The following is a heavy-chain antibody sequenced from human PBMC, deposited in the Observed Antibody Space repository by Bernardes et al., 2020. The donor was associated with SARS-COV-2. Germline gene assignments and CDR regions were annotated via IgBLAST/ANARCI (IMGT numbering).Heavy chain of an antibody. V-gene: IGHV3-9*01. CDR2: ISWNSGSI. CDR1: GFTFDDYA. Sequence: GGSLRLSCAASGFTFDDYAMHWVRQAPGKGLEWVSGISWNSGSIGYADSVKGRFTISRDNAKNSLYLQMNSLRAEDTALYYCASLGAGTFEYWGQGTLVTVSS. J-gene: IGHJ4*02. D-gene: IGHD1-26*01. CDR3: ASLGAGTFEY.